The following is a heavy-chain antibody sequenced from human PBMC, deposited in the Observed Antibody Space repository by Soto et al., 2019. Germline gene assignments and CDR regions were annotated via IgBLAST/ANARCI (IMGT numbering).Heavy chain of an antibody. D-gene: IGHD1-26*01. CDR1: GGSISSYY. V-gene: IGHV4-59*12. CDR2: INHSGSA. J-gene: IGHJ4*02. Sequence: SETLSLTCTVSGGSISSYYWSWIRQPPGKGLEWIGYINHSGSANYNASLKSRVTISVHTSNSQFSLELSSVTAADTAVYYCARGLISGSHYSGGWYYFDSWGQGTQVTVSS. CDR3: ARGLISGSHYSGGWYYFDS.